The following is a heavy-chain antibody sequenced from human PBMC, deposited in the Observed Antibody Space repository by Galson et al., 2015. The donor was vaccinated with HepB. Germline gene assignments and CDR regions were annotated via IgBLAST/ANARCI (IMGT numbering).Heavy chain of an antibody. V-gene: IGHV1-46*04. J-gene: IGHJ4*02. Sequence: SVKVSCKASGYTFTSYYMHWVRQAPGQGLEWMGIINPSGGGTSYAQKLQGRVTMTRDTSTSTVYMELSSLRSEDTAVYYCARESGPYGSGKDFDYWGQGTLVTVSS. CDR3: ARESGPYGSGKDFDY. D-gene: IGHD3-10*01. CDR1: GYTFTSYY. CDR2: INPSGGGT.